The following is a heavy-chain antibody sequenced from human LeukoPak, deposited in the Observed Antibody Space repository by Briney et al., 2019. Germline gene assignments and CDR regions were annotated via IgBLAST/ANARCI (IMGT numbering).Heavy chain of an antibody. CDR2: IYYSGST. CDR3: ARDSTTENAFDI. V-gene: IGHV4-59*01. CDR1: GGSISSYY. J-gene: IGHJ3*02. Sequence: SETLSLTCTVSGGSISSYYWSWIRQPPGKGLEWIGYIYYSGSTNYNPSLKSRVTISVDTSKNQFSLKLSSVTAADTAVYYCARDSTTENAFDIWGQGTMVTVSS. D-gene: IGHD1-14*01.